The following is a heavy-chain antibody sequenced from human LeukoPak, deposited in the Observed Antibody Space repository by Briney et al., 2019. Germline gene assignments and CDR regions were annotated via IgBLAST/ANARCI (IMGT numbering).Heavy chain of an antibody. J-gene: IGHJ4*02. CDR1: GFTFSSTT. D-gene: IGHD6-19*01. CDR3: APLAVATKDIDY. Sequence: GGSLRLPCVASGFTFSSTTMGWVRQAPGKGLEWVSAISGSGGSTYYADSVKGRFTISRDNSKNTLYLQMNSLRAEDTAVYYCAPLAVATKDIDYWGQGTLVTVSS. CDR2: ISGSGGST. V-gene: IGHV3-23*01.